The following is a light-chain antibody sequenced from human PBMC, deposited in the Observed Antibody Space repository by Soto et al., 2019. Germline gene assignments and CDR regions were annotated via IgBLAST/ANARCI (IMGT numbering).Light chain of an antibody. CDR2: AAS. CDR1: QSISSY. J-gene: IGKJ2*01. Sequence: DIQMTQSPSSLSASVGDRVTITCRASQSISSYLNWYQQKPGKAPKLLIYAASSLQSGVPSRFSGSGSGTDFTLTISSLQPEDFASYYCQQSYSTPPTFGTGTKLEI. V-gene: IGKV1-39*01. CDR3: QQSYSTPPT.